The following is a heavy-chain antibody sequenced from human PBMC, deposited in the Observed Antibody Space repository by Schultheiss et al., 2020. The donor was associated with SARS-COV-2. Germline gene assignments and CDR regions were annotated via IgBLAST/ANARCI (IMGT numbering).Heavy chain of an antibody. D-gene: IGHD3-9*01. J-gene: IGHJ4*02. CDR3: TAGSGYPTYYFDY. CDR1: GFTFSNAW. Sequence: GGSLRLSCAASGFTFSNAWMSWVRQAPGKGLERVGRIKSKTDGGTTDYAAPVKGRFTISRDDSKNTLYLQMNSLKTEDTAVYYCTAGSGYPTYYFDYWGQGTLVTVSS. V-gene: IGHV3-15*01. CDR2: IKSKTDGGTT.